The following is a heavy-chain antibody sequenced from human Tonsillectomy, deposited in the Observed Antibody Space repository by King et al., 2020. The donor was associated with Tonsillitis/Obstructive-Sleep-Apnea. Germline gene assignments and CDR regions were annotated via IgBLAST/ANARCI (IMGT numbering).Heavy chain of an antibody. CDR3: ARSYSYYMDV. CDR1: GFTFRSYS. J-gene: IGHJ6*03. CDR2: ISSSGSYI. V-gene: IGHV3-21*01. Sequence: VQLVESGGGLVKPGGSLRLSCAASGFTFRSYSLNWVRQAPGKGLEWVSSISSSGSYIYYADSVKGRFTISRDNAKNSLYLQMNSLRAEDTAVYYCARSYSYYMDVWGEGTTVTVSS.